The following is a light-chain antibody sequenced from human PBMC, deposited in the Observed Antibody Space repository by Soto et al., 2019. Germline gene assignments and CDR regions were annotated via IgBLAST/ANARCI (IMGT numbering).Light chain of an antibody. V-gene: IGKV1-5*03. CDR1: LPISNY. CDR2: KAS. Sequence: DIQMTQSPSSLSASVGDRVTITCRASLPISNYLAWYQQKPGKAPKLLIYKASTLKSWVPSRFSGSGSGTEFTLTISSLQPDDVATYYCQHYNSYSEAFGQWTKVEL. CDR3: QHYNSYSEA. J-gene: IGKJ1*01.